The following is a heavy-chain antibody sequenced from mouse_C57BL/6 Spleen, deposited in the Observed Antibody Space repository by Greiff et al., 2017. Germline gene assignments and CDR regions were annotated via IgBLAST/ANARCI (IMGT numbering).Heavy chain of an antibody. J-gene: IGHJ3*01. CDR2: IDPSDSET. CDR3: ARENYGSSYAY. V-gene: IGHV1-52*01. D-gene: IGHD1-1*01. Sequence: VQLQQPGAELVRPGSSVKLSCKASGYTFTSYWMHWVKQRPIQGLEWIGNIDPSDSETHYNQKFKDKATLTVDKSSSTAYMQLSSLTSEDSAVYDCARENYGSSYAYWGQGTLVTVSA. CDR1: GYTFTSYW.